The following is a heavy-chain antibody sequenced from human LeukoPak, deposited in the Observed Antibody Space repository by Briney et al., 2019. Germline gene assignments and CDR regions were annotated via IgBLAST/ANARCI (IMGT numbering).Heavy chain of an antibody. V-gene: IGHV3-7*01. J-gene: IGHJ4*02. CDR2: IKHGGSEK. CDR3: ARGDENYYGSGSQDY. Sequence: GGSLRLSCAASGFTFSSYWMSLVRQAPGKGLEWVANIKHGGSEKYYVDSVKGRFTISRDNAKNSLYLQMNSLRAEDTAVYYCARGDENYYGSGSQDYWGQGTLVTVSS. CDR1: GFTFSSYW. D-gene: IGHD3-10*01.